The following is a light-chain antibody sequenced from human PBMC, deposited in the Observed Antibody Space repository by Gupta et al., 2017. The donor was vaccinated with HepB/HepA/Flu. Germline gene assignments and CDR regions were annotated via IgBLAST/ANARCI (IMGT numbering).Light chain of an antibody. CDR3: QQSDSFPFT. Sequence: DVQVTKSPSSLSASVGDRVTITCRASQRIRNYLNWYQQKPGKAPKLLIYTASSVQSGVPTRFSGSGSGTDFTLTISSLQPEDFASYFCQQSDSFPFTFGQGTKVEIK. CDR2: TAS. V-gene: IGKV1-39*01. J-gene: IGKJ2*01. CDR1: QRIRNY.